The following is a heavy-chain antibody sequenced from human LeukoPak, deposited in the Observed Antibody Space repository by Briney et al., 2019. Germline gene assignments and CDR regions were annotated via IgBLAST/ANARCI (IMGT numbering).Heavy chain of an antibody. J-gene: IGHJ4*02. Sequence: PSETLSLTGTVSGGSISSSSYYRGWIRQPPGKGLEWIGSIYYSGSTYYNPSLKSRVTISVDTSKNQFSLKLSSVTAADTAVYYCARRSASGSYWSGPDYWGQGTLVTVSS. CDR3: ARRSASGSYWSGPDY. CDR2: IYYSGST. V-gene: IGHV4-39*01. CDR1: GGSISSSSYY. D-gene: IGHD1-26*01.